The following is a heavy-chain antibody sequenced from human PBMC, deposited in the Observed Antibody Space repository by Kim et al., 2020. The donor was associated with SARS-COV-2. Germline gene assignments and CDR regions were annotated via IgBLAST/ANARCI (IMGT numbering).Heavy chain of an antibody. CDR1: GGTFSSYA. CDR2: IIPIFGTA. D-gene: IGHD3-10*01. J-gene: IGHJ6*02. Sequence: SVKVSCKASGGTFSSYAISWVRQAPGQGLEWMGGIIPIFGTANYAQKFQGRVTITADESTSTAYMELSSLRSEDTAVYYCARDRSRSYYGSGSRDNGMDVWGQGTTVTVSS. V-gene: IGHV1-69*13. CDR3: ARDRSRSYYGSGSRDNGMDV.